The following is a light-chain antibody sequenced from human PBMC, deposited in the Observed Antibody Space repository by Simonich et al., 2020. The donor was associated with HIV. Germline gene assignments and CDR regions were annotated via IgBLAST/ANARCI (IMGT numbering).Light chain of an antibody. CDR3: SSYTSSSTWV. Sequence: QSALTQPASVSGSPGQSITISCIGTSSDVGGYNYVSWYQQHPGKAPKLIIYVVTNRPSGVSNRFSGSKSGNTASLTISGLQAEDEADYYCSSYTSSSTWVFGGGTKLTVL. J-gene: IGLJ3*02. V-gene: IGLV2-14*03. CDR1: SSDVGGYNY. CDR2: VVT.